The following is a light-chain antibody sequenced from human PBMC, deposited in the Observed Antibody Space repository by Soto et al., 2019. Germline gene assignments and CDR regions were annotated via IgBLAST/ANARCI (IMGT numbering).Light chain of an antibody. Sequence: DIVLTQSPGTLSLSPGERATLSCRSRQSVSSNYLAWYQQKPDQAPRLVIYDVSGRATGIPDRFSGSGSGTAFTLTISRLEPEDSAVYYCQQYGSSPTFGQGTKVEIK. CDR3: QQYGSSPT. J-gene: IGKJ1*01. V-gene: IGKV3-20*01. CDR1: QSVSSNY. CDR2: DVS.